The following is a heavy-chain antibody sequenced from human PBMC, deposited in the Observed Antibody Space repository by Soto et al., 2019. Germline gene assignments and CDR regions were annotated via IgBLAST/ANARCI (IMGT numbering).Heavy chain of an antibody. V-gene: IGHV1-8*01. CDR3: ARGVAAAGTDWFDP. Sequence: QVQLVQSGAEVKKPGASVKVSCKASGYTFTSDDINWVRQATGQGLEWMGWMNPYSGDTGYAQKFQGRVTMNSDTSISTAYMELSSLSTEDTAVYYCARGVAAAGTDWFDPWGQGTLVTVSS. CDR1: GYTFTSDD. J-gene: IGHJ5*02. CDR2: MNPYSGDT. D-gene: IGHD6-13*01.